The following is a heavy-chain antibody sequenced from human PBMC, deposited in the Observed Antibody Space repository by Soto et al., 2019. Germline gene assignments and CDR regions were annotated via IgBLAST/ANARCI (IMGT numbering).Heavy chain of an antibody. V-gene: IGHV3-49*04. CDR1: GFTSDDYDYA. Sequence: LRLSCTFSGFTSDDYDYALTWVRQAPGKGLQWLGLIRGSTYGGTTEYAASVKGRFTISRDDSKGITYLQMNSLKTEDTAVYYCSRDGDFYGLDVWGQGTTVTVSS. D-gene: IGHD3-3*01. J-gene: IGHJ6*02. CDR3: SRDGDFYGLDV. CDR2: IRGSTYGGTT.